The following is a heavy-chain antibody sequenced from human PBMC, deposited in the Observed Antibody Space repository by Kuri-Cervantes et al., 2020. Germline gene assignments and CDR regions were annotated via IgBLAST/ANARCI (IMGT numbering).Heavy chain of an antibody. Sequence: ASVKVSCKASGYTFTGCYMHWVRQAPGQGLEWMGWINPNSGGTNYAQKFQGRVTMTRDTSISTAYMELSRLRSEDTAVYYCARGGGPDGYYYDSRAEEGVDYWGQGTLVTVSS. J-gene: IGHJ4*02. CDR3: ARGGGPDGYYYDSRAEEGVDY. D-gene: IGHD3-22*01. CDR2: INPNSGGT. CDR1: GYTFTGCY. V-gene: IGHV1-2*02.